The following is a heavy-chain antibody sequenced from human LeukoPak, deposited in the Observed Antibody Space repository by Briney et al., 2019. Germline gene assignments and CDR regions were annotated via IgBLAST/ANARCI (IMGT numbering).Heavy chain of an antibody. CDR3: ARFARQDTAMDPVYYYAYGMDV. V-gene: IGHV1-18*01. D-gene: IGHD5-18*01. J-gene: IGHJ6*02. CDR2: ISAYNGNT. CDR1: GYTFTSYG. Sequence: ASVKVSCKASGYTFTSYGISWVRQAPGQGLEWMSWISAYNGNTYYAQKLQGRVTMTTDASTSTAYMELRSLRSDDTAVYYCARFARQDTAMDPVYYYAYGMDVSGQGTTVTVSS.